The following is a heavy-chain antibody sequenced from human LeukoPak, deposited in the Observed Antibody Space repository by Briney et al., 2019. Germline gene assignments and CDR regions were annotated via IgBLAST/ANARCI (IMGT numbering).Heavy chain of an antibody. J-gene: IGHJ4*02. CDR2: IYYSGTT. Sequence: PSETLSLTCTVSGGSISSYYWSWIRQPPGKGLEWIGYIYYSGTTDYNPSLKSRITISIETSKNQFSLKLSSVTAADTAVYYCARVGGSGSYEYYFDYWGQGTLVTVSS. CDR3: ARVGGSGSYEYYFDY. D-gene: IGHD3-10*01. CDR1: GGSISSYY. V-gene: IGHV4-59*12.